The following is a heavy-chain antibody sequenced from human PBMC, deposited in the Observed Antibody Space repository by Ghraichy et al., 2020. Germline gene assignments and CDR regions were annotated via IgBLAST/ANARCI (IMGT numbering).Heavy chain of an antibody. CDR1: GFSLSNSLMR. CDR2: IFSNDEK. D-gene: IGHD2-2*01. J-gene: IGHJ4*02. Sequence: SGPTLVKPTETLTLTCTVSGFSLSNSLMRVSWIRQPPGKAPEWLAQIFSNDEKSYSPSLKSRLTISKDTSKSQVVLTMTNMDPVDTATYYCARTTFQLLWLGDSAFDYWGQGTLVTVSS. V-gene: IGHV2-26*01. CDR3: ARTTFQLLWLGDSAFDY.